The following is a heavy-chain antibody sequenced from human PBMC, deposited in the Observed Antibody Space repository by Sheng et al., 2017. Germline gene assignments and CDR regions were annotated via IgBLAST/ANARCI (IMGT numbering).Heavy chain of an antibody. J-gene: IGHJ6*03. V-gene: IGHV4-39*07. CDR2: IYYSGST. CDR3: ARDSIYYGSGSYYYYMDV. D-gene: IGHD3-10*01. Sequence: QLQLQESGPGLVKPSETLSLTCTVSGGSISSSSYYWGWIRQPPGKGLEWIGSIYYSGSTYYNPSLKSRVTISVDTSKNQFSLKLSSVTAADTAVYYCARDSIYYGSGSYYYYMDVWGQGTTVTVSS. CDR1: GGSISSSSYY.